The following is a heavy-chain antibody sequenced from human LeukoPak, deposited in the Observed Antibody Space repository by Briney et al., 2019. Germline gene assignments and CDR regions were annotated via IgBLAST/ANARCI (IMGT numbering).Heavy chain of an antibody. V-gene: IGHV3-73*01. CDR2: IRSKANSYAT. Sequence: GGSLRLSCAASGLTFSGSAMHWVRQASGKGLEWVGRIRSKANSYATAYAASVKGRFTISRDDSKNTAYLQMNSLKTEDTAVYYCTRLDVYYYVADVDIWGKGTTVTVSS. CDR1: GLTFSGSA. CDR3: TRLDVYYYVADVDI. D-gene: IGHD3-10*02. J-gene: IGHJ6*04.